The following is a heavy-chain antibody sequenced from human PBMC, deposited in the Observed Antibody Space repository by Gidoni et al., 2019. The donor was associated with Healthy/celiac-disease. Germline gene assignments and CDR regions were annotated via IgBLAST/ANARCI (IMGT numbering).Heavy chain of an antibody. CDR3: ARERIVGATTDYYGMDV. J-gene: IGHJ6*02. D-gene: IGHD1-26*01. V-gene: IGHV3-53*02. Sequence: EVQLVATGGGLIQPGGSLRLPCSASGFIVSSNYMSWVCQAPGKGLEWVSVIYSGGSTNYADSVKGRFTISRDNSKNTLYLQMNSLRAEDTAVYYCARERIVGATTDYYGMDVWGQGTTVTVSS. CDR1: GFIVSSNY. CDR2: IYSGGST.